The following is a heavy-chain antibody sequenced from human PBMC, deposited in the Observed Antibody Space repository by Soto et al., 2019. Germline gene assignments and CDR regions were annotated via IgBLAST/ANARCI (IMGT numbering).Heavy chain of an antibody. J-gene: IGHJ4*02. CDR3: ARGQWFGELLREWFDC. D-gene: IGHD3-10*01. Sequence: QVQLVQSGAEVKKPGASVKVSCKASGYIFISSGISWVRQAPGQGFEWMGWISANNGNTNYAQKLQGRDTMTTDTSTNTAYLELRSLRLDDTSVYYCARGQWFGELLREWFDCWGQGTLVPVS. CDR2: ISANNGNT. V-gene: IGHV1-18*01. CDR1: GYIFISSG.